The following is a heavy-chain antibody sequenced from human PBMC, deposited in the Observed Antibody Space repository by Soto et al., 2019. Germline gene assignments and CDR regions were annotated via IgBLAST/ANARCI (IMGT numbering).Heavy chain of an antibody. J-gene: IGHJ6*02. CDR3: ARDSALEMTTITGYYYYCMDV. CDR2: IIPIFVTA. V-gene: IGHV1-69*01. Sequence: QVQLVQSGAEVKKPGSSVKVSCKASGGTFSSYAISWVRQAPVHGLEWMGGIIPIFVTANYAQKFQGRVTITADESKSTAYMELSRLRSEDTDVYYCARDSALEMTTITGYYYYCMDVWGQGTTVTVYS. CDR1: GGTFSSYA. D-gene: IGHD4-4*01.